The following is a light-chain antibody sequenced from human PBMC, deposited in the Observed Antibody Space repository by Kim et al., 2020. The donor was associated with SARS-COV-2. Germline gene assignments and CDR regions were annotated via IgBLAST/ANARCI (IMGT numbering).Light chain of an antibody. CDR3: QTWDGTTVV. Sequence: VSPGQTASIACSGYKWGDKYSCWYQQKPGQPPVLVMYHDDERPSGIPERFYASNSGNTATLTITGTQAMDEADYYCQTWDGTTVVFGGGTQLTVL. CDR2: HDD. CDR1: KWGDKY. V-gene: IGLV3-1*01. J-gene: IGLJ7*01.